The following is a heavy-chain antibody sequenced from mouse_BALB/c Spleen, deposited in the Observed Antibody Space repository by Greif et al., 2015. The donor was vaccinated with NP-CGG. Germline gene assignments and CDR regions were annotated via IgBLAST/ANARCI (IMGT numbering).Heavy chain of an antibody. CDR2: IDPSDSET. CDR1: GYTFTSYW. Sequence: QVQLQQSGAELVKPGAPVKLSCKASGYTFTSYWMNWVKQRPGRGLEWIGRIDPSDSETHYNQKFKDKATLTVDKSSSTAYIQLSSLTSEDSAVHHCASGGNYDYFDYWGQGTTLTVSS. J-gene: IGHJ2*01. D-gene: IGHD2-1*01. V-gene: IGHV1-69*02. CDR3: ASGGNYDYFDY.